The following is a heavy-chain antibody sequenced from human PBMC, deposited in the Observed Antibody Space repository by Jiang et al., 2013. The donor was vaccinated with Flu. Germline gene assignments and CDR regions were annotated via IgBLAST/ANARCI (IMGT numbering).Heavy chain of an antibody. V-gene: IGHV3-7*04. Sequence: GGLVQPGGSLRLSCAASGFTFSSYATSWVRQAPGKGLERVANIKQDGSEKYYVDSVKGRFTISRDNAKNSLYLQMNSLRAEDTAVYYCARGLLRGGYYFDYWGQGTLVTVSS. D-gene: IGHD2-15*01. CDR2: IKQDGSEK. J-gene: IGHJ4*02. CDR1: GFTFSSYA. CDR3: ARGLLRGGYYFDY.